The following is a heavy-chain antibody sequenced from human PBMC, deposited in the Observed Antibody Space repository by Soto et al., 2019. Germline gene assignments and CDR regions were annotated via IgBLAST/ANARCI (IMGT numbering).Heavy chain of an antibody. CDR3: ARGGLLAAADLWYYYGMDV. V-gene: IGHV4-4*07. Sequence: PSETLSLTCTVSGGSISSYYWSWIRQPAGKGLEWIGRIYTSGSTTYNPSLKSRVTMSVDTSKNQFSLKLSSVTAADTAVYYCARGGLLAAADLWYYYGMDVWGQGTTVTVSS. CDR2: IYTSGST. CDR1: GGSISSYY. J-gene: IGHJ6*02. D-gene: IGHD6-13*01.